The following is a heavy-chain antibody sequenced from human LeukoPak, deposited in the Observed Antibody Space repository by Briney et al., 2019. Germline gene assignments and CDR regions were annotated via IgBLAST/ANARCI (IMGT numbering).Heavy chain of an antibody. CDR3: ARVQVTYGMDV. J-gene: IGHJ6*02. D-gene: IGHD2-21*02. Sequence: SETLSLTCTVSGGSVSSGSYYWSWIRQPPGKGLEWIGYIYYSGSTNYNPSLKSRVTISVDTSKNQFSLELSSVTAADTAVYYCARVQVTYGMDVWGQGTTVTVSS. V-gene: IGHV4-61*01. CDR2: IYYSGST. CDR1: GGSVSSGSYY.